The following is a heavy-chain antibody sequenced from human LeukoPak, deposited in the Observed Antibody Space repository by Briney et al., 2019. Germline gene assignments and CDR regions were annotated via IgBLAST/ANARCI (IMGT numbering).Heavy chain of an antibody. J-gene: IGHJ4*02. CDR1: GGSFSNNF. CDR2: ISHSGST. Sequence: PSETLSLTCAVYGGSFSNNFWNWIRQTPGKGLEWIGEISHSGSTNYNPSLKSRVTISVDTSKNQFSLKLSSVTAADTAVYYCARVHSGYTRRSGLYYFDYWGQGTLVTVSS. D-gene: IGHD5-12*01. V-gene: IGHV4-34*01. CDR3: ARVHSGYTRRSGLYYFDY.